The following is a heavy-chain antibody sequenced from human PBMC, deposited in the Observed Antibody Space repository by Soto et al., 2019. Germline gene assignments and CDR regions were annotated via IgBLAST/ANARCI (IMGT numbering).Heavy chain of an antibody. CDR2: ISYDGSNK. V-gene: IGHV3-30-3*01. Sequence: QVQLVESGGGVVQPGRSLRLSLAASGFTFSSYAMHWVRQAPGKGLEWVAVISYDGSNKYYADSVKGRFTISRDNSKNTLYLQMNSLRAEDTAVYYCARDGPEDYYYGMDVWGQGTTVTVSS. CDR1: GFTFSSYA. J-gene: IGHJ6*02. CDR3: ARDGPEDYYYGMDV.